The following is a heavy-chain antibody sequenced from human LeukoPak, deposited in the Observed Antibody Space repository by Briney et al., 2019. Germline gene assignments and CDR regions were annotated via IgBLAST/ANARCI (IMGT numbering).Heavy chain of an antibody. Sequence: SETLSLTCTVSGGSISSYYWSWIRQPPGKGLEWIGYIYYSGSTNYNPSLKSRVTISVDTSKNQFSLKLSSVIAADTAVYYCARVPARGIAARPRGMDVWGQGTTVTVSS. V-gene: IGHV4-59*01. CDR2: IYYSGST. CDR3: ARVPARGIAARPRGMDV. D-gene: IGHD6-6*01. CDR1: GGSISSYY. J-gene: IGHJ6*02.